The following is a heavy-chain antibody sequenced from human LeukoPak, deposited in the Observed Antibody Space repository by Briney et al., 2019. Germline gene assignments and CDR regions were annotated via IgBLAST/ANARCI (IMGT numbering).Heavy chain of an antibody. CDR1: GFTFSTYA. V-gene: IGHV3-48*01. Sequence: GGSLRLSCAASGFTFSTYAMNWVRQAPGKGLEWVSYISSSSNTIYYADSVQGRFTISRDNANNSLYLQMNSLRAEDRAVYYCARDGYDFWSGYPTTVDFWGQGTLVTVSS. D-gene: IGHD3-3*01. CDR3: ARDGYDFWSGYPTTVDF. J-gene: IGHJ4*02. CDR2: ISSSSNTI.